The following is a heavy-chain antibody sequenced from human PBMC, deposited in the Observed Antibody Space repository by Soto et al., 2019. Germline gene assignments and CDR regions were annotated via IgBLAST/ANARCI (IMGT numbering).Heavy chain of an antibody. CDR1: GFTFSSYA. CDR3: AGRGSGSYYDY. J-gene: IGHJ4*02. D-gene: IGHD1-26*01. Sequence: EVQLLESGGGLVQPGGSLRLSCAASGFTFSSYAMSWVRQAPGKGLEWVSVISGSGDSTYYADSVKGRFTISRDNSKNTLYLQMNSLRAEDTAVDYCAGRGSGSYYDYWGQGTLVTVSS. CDR2: ISGSGDST. V-gene: IGHV3-23*01.